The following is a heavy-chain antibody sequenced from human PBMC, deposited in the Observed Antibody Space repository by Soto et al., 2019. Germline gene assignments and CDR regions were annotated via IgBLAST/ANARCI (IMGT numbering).Heavy chain of an antibody. D-gene: IGHD6-6*01. CDR2: IWYDGSNK. J-gene: IGHJ4*02. Sequence: GGSLRLSCAASGFTFSSYGMHWVRQAPGKGLEWVAVIWYDGSNKYYADSVKGRFTISRDNSKNTLYLQMNSLRAEDTAVYYCARDYSSSSLDYWGQGALVTVSS. CDR3: ARDYSSSSLDY. V-gene: IGHV3-33*01. CDR1: GFTFSSYG.